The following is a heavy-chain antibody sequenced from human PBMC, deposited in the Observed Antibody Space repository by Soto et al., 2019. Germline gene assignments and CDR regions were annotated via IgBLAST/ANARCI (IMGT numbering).Heavy chain of an antibody. CDR2: MNPNSGNT. CDR3: ARYSGSTSSLRYYYGMDV. CDR1: GYTFTSYD. V-gene: IGHV1-8*01. J-gene: IGHJ6*02. Sequence: ASVKVSCKASGYTFTSYDINWVRQATGQGLEWMGWMNPNSGNTGYAQKFQGRVTMTRNTSISTAYMELSSLRSEDTAVYYCARYSGSTSSLRYYYGMDVWGQGTTVTVSS. D-gene: IGHD2-2*01.